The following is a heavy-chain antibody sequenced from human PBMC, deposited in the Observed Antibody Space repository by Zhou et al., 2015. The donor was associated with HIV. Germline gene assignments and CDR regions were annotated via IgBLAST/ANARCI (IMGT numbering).Heavy chain of an antibody. J-gene: IGHJ6*03. CDR2: IIPIFGTA. CDR1: GGTFSSYA. D-gene: IGHD2-2*01. Sequence: QVQLVQSGAEVKKPGSSVKVSCKASGGTFSSYAISWVRQAPGQGLEWMGGIIPIFGTANYAQKFQGRVTITADESTSTAYMELSSLRSEDTAVYYCARGDLGYCSSTSCSGLGYYYYYMDVWGKGTTVTVSS. V-gene: IGHV1-69*01. CDR3: ARGDLGYCSSTSCSGLGYYYYYMDV.